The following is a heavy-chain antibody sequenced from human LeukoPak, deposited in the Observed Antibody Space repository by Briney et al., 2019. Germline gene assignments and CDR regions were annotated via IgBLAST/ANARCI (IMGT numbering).Heavy chain of an antibody. CDR1: RFTFSSYP. CDR2: ISNNGGST. D-gene: IGHD5-18*01. Sequence: GSLRLSPSASRFTFSSYPTAWGRDSPARGLMNVSAISNNGGSTYYTDPKKGRLTNSRDNSMNTLYLQMSSLRAEDTPVYYCVCAESGYSYGYCYWGQGTLVTVSS. J-gene: IGHJ4*02. CDR3: VCAESGYSYGYCY. V-gene: IGHV3-64D*09.